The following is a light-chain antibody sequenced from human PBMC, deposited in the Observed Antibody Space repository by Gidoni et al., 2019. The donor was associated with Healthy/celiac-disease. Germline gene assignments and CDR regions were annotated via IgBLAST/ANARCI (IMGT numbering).Light chain of an antibody. CDR3: CSYAGSSTYV. V-gene: IGLV2-23*01. Sequence: QSALTQPASVPGSPGQSITIPCTGTSSDVGSYNLVSWYQHHPGKAPKLMIYEGSKRPSGVSNRFSGSKSGNTASLTISGLQAEDEADYDCCSYAGSSTYVFGTGTKVTVL. J-gene: IGLJ1*01. CDR2: EGS. CDR1: SSDVGSYNL.